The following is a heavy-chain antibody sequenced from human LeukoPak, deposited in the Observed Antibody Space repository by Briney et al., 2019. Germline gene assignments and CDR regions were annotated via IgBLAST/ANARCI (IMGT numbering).Heavy chain of an antibody. V-gene: IGHV3-21*01. J-gene: IGHJ4*02. CDR3: ARDRRYYDSSGDDPQDFDY. Sequence: GGSLRLSCAASGFTFSSYAMHWVRQAPGKGLEWVSSISSSSSYIYYADSVKGRFTISRDNAKNSLYLQMNSLRAEDTAVYYCARDRRYYDSSGDDPQDFDYWGQGTLVTVSS. CDR2: ISSSSSYI. D-gene: IGHD3-22*01. CDR1: GFTFSSYA.